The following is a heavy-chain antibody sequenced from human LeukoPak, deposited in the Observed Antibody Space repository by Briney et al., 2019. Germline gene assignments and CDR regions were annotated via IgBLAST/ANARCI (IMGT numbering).Heavy chain of an antibody. CDR2: IKQDGSVK. V-gene: IGHV3-7*01. J-gene: IGHJ4*02. Sequence: PGGSLRLSCAASGFTFNNYWMTWVRQSPGKGLEWVANIKQDGSVKYYVDSVKGRFTISRDNAKNSLYLQMNRLRAEDTAVYYCARIGYSSSSNDYWGQGTLAIVSS. CDR1: GFTFNNYW. CDR3: ARIGYSSSSNDY. D-gene: IGHD6-6*01.